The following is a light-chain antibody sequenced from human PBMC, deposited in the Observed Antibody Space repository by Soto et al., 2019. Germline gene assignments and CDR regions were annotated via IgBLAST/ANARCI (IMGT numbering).Light chain of an antibody. J-gene: IGLJ2*01. CDR3: CSYAGSVVV. V-gene: IGLV2-23*01. CDR1: SSDVGSYTL. CDR2: EGS. Sequence: QSALTQPASVSGSPGQSITISCTGTSSDVGSYTLVSWYQQHPGKAPKLMIYEGSKRPSGVSNRFSGSKSGNTASLTISGLQAEDEADYYCCSYAGSVVVFGGGTKLTVL.